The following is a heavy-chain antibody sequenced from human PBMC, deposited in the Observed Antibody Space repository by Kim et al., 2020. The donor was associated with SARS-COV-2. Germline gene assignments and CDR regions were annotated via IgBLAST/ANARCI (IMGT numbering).Heavy chain of an antibody. CDR1: GGSISSSSYY. D-gene: IGHD2-15*01. V-gene: IGHV4-39*01. J-gene: IGHJ6*02. CDR2: IYYSGST. CDR3: ARRVVAAHYYYGMDV. Sequence: SETLSLTCTVSGGSISSSSYYWGWIRQPPGKGLEWIGSIYYSGSTYYNPSLKSRVTISVDTSKNQFSLKLSSVTAADTAVYYCARRVVAAHYYYGMDVWGQGTTVTVSS.